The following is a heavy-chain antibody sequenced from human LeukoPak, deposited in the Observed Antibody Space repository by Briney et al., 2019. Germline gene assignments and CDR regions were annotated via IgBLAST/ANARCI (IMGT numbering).Heavy chain of an antibody. J-gene: IGHJ4*02. CDR1: GDFISSSNDY. V-gene: IGHV4-39*01. D-gene: IGHD3-22*01. Sequence: PSENLSLTCIVSGDFISSSNDYWGWIRQPPGKGLDWIGNIYYTGKTYYNPSLNSRVTISTDTSNNQFSLKLSSVTAADTAVYYCVRLYYYDSSLPTLWGQGTLVIVSS. CDR3: VRLYYYDSSLPTL. CDR2: IYYTGKT.